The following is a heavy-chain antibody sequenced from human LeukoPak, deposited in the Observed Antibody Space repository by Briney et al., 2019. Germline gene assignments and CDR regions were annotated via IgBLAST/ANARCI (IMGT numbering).Heavy chain of an antibody. D-gene: IGHD3-10*01. CDR2: IYYSGST. CDR3: AKDFMVRGVIRPDY. J-gene: IGHJ4*02. CDR1: GDSISSGRYY. Sequence: SETLSLTCTVSGDSISSGRYYWSWIRQHPGKGLEWIGYIYYSGSTYYNPSLKSRVTISVDTSQNQFSLKLSSVAAADTAVYYCAKDFMVRGVIRPDYWGQGTLVTVSS. V-gene: IGHV4-31*03.